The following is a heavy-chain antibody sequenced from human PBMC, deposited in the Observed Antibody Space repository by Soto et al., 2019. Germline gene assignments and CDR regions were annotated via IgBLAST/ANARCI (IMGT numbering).Heavy chain of an antibody. D-gene: IGHD3-22*01. V-gene: IGHV3-33*08. CDR1: EFTFSSHW. CDR3: ASDGTGSGYSPDAFDI. CDR2: IWYDGSNK. Sequence: GGSLRLSCAASEFTFSSHWMSWVRQAPGKGLEWVAVIWYDGSNKYYADSVKGRFTISRDNSKNTLYLQMNSLRAEDTAVYYCASDGTGSGYSPDAFDIWGQGTMVTVSS. J-gene: IGHJ3*02.